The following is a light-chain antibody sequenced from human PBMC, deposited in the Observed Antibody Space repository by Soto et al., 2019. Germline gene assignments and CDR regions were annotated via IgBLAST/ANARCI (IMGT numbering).Light chain of an antibody. Sequence: DIQLTQSPSTLSASVGDSVTITCRASQSFSSWLAWYQQKPGKAPKLLIYDASNLESGVPSRFSGSGSGTEFTLTISRLQPDDFATYYCQQCNSPYTFGQGTKLEIK. CDR3: QQCNSPYT. V-gene: IGKV1-5*01. CDR1: QSFSSW. J-gene: IGKJ2*01. CDR2: DAS.